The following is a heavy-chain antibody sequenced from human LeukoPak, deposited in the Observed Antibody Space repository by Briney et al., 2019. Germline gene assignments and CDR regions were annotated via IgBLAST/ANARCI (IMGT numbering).Heavy chain of an antibody. CDR2: FDPEDGET. J-gene: IGHJ4*02. V-gene: IGHV1-24*01. CDR3: ATGASSVAGVSFDY. D-gene: IGHD6-19*01. CDR1: GYTLTELS. Sequence: ASVKVSCKVSGYTLTELSMHWVRQAPGKGLEWMGGFDPEDGETIYAQKFQGRVTMTEDTSIDTAYMELSSLRSEDTAVYYCATGASSVAGVSFDYWGQGTLVTVSS.